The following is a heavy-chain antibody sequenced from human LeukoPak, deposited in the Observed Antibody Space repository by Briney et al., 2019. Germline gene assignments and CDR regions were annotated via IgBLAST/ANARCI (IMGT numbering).Heavy chain of an antibody. Sequence: GGSLRLSCAASGFTFSNFAMNWVRQAPGQGLEWVSGITGSGDSTDYADSAKGRFTISRDNSKNTLYLQMNSLRAEDTAVYYCATTPPAAAGTFDYWGQGTLVTVSS. CDR2: ITGSGDST. V-gene: IGHV3-23*01. D-gene: IGHD6-13*01. J-gene: IGHJ4*02. CDR1: GFTFSNFA. CDR3: ATTPPAAAGTFDY.